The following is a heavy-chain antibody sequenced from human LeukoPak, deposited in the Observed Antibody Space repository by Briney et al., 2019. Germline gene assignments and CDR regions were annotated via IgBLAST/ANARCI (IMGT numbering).Heavy chain of an antibody. CDR3: ARGRKWWELLGYYFDY. D-gene: IGHD1-26*01. J-gene: IGHJ4*02. CDR1: GGSFSGYY. V-gene: IGHV4-34*01. CDR2: INHSGST. Sequence: PSETLSLTCAVYGGSFSGYYWSWIRQPPGKGLEWIGEINHSGSTNYNPSLKSRVTISVDTSKNQFSLKLSSVTAAGTAVYYCARGRKWWELLGYYFDYWGQGTLVTVSS.